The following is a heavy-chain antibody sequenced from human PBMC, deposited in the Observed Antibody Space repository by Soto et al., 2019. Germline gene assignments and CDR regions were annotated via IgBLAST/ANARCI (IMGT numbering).Heavy chain of an antibody. D-gene: IGHD1-20*01. J-gene: IGHJ4*02. CDR2: VNAGNGNT. Sequence: QVQLVQSGAEVKKPGASVKVSCTASGYTFTSYAIHWVRQAPGQRLEWMGWVNAGNGNTKYSQKLQGRVTITRDTSASTAYMVLSSLRSEDTAVYYCARDVGYNWNRTDYWGQGTLVTVSS. CDR3: ARDVGYNWNRTDY. V-gene: IGHV1-3*01. CDR1: GYTFTSYA.